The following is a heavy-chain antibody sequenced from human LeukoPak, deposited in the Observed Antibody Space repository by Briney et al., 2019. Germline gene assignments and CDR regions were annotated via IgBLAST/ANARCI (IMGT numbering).Heavy chain of an antibody. D-gene: IGHD5-24*01. J-gene: IGHJ4*02. V-gene: IGHV3-53*01. CDR1: GFTVSSNY. CDR2: IYSGGST. Sequence: GGSLRLSCAASGFTVSSNYMSWVRQAPGKGLEWVSVIYSGGSTYYADSVKGRFTISRDNSKNTLYLQMNSLRAEDTAVYYCARSGEMATIMGDWGQGTLVTVSS. CDR3: ARSGEMATIMGD.